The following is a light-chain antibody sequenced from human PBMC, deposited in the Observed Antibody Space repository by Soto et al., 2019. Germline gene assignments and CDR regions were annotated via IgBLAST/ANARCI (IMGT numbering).Light chain of an antibody. Sequence: ALTQPASVSWSPGQSITISCTGTSSDVGGYNYVSWYQQHPGKAPKLMIYEVSKRPSGVSNRFSGSKSGNTASLTISGLQAEDEADYYCSSYTSSSTLYVFGTGTKVTVL. J-gene: IGLJ1*01. CDR3: SSYTSSSTLYV. CDR1: SSDVGGYNY. V-gene: IGLV2-14*01. CDR2: EVS.